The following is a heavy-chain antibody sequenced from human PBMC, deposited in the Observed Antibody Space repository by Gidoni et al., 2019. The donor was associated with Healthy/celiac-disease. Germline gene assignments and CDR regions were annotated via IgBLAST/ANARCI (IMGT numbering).Heavy chain of an antibody. V-gene: IGHV1-3*01. CDR2: INPGNGNT. D-gene: IGHD6-19*01. Sequence: QVQLVQSGAEVKKPGASVKVSCTASGYTFTSYAMHWVRQAPGQRLEWMGWINPGNGNTKYSQKFQGRVTITRDTSASTAYMELSSLRSEDTAVYYCARARSIAVAGTPIGYWGQGTLVTVSS. CDR3: ARARSIAVAGTPIGY. J-gene: IGHJ4*02. CDR1: GYTFTSYA.